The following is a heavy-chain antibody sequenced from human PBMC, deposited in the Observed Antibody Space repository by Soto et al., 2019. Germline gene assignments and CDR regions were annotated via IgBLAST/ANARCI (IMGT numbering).Heavy chain of an antibody. CDR2: INPDNGNT. J-gene: IGHJ5*02. V-gene: IGHV1-3*01. CDR3: ARGIATGQLDP. Sequence: ASVRVSCKASGYTFTRYTMNWVRQAPGQRLEWMGWINPDNGNTKSSQKFQDRVIITRDTSASTAYMDLSSLRSEDTAVYYCARGIATGQLDPWGQGTLVTVSS. D-gene: IGHD2-15*01. CDR1: GYTFTRYT.